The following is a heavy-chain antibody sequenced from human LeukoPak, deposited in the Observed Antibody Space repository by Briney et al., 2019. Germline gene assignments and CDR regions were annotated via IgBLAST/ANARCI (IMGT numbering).Heavy chain of an antibody. CDR3: AGVLAVEYYYFDY. D-gene: IGHD6-19*01. Sequence: ASVKVSCKASGYTFTGYYMHWVRQAPGQGLEWMGWINPNSGGTNYAQKFQGRVTMTRDTSISTAYMELSRLRSDDTAVYYCAGVLAVEYYYFDYWGQGTLVTVSS. J-gene: IGHJ4*02. CDR2: INPNSGGT. CDR1: GYTFTGYY. V-gene: IGHV1-2*02.